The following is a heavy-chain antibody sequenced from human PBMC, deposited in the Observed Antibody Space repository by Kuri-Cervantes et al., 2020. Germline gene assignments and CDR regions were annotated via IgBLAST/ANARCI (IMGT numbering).Heavy chain of an antibody. CDR2: IYSSGST. J-gene: IGHJ4*02. CDR1: GGSISSYY. CDR3: ARVVSSGNFLSFDY. V-gene: IGHV4-4*07. D-gene: IGHD6-19*01. Sequence: GSLRLSCTVSGGSISSYYWSWIRQPAGKGLEWIGRIYSSGSTNYNPSLKSRVTISVDTSKNQFSLKLSSVTAADTAVYYCARVVSSGNFLSFDYWGQGTLVTVSS.